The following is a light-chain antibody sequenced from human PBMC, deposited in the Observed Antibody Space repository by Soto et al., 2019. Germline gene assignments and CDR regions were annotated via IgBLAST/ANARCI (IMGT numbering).Light chain of an antibody. CDR1: QSIKSGY. Sequence: EIVLTQSPGTLSLSPGERVTLSCRASQSIKSGYLAWYQQKPGQAPRVLIYDASIRASDIPVRFSGSGSGTDFTLTISRLEPEDFAVYYCQQYGASPWTFGQGTKVDIK. CDR2: DAS. V-gene: IGKV3-20*01. CDR3: QQYGASPWT. J-gene: IGKJ1*01.